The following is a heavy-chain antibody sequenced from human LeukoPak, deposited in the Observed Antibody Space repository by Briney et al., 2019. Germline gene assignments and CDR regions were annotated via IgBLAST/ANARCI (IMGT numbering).Heavy chain of an antibody. CDR1: GFTFSDYY. V-gene: IGHV3-11*01. CDR2: ISSSGSTI. D-gene: IGHD2-2*01. J-gene: IGHJ4*02. Sequence: GGSLRLSCAASGFTFSDYYMSWIRQAPGKGLEWVSYISSSGSTIYYADSVKGRFTISRDNAKNSLYLQMNSLRSEDTAVYYCASGTTDIVVVPATLRNYYFDYWGQGTLVTVSS. CDR3: ASGTTDIVVVPATLRNYYFDY.